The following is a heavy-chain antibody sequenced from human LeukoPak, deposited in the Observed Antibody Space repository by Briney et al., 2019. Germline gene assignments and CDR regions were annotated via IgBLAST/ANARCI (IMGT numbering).Heavy chain of an antibody. CDR1: GGSISSGGYS. CDR2: IYHSGST. V-gene: IGHV4-30-2*01. CDR3: AGTQHGELDY. D-gene: IGHD7-27*01. Sequence: SQTLSLTCAVSGGSISSGGYSWRWIRQPPGKGLEWIGYIYHSGSTYYNPSLKSRVTISVDRSKNQFSLKLTSVTAADTAVFYCAGTQHGELDYWGQGALVTVSS. J-gene: IGHJ4*02.